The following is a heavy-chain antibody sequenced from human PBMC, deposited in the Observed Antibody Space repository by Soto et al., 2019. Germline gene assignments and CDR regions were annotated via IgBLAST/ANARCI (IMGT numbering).Heavy chain of an antibody. Sequence: TLPLNSAIYVGSVSRNSAAWNWISQSPSRGLEWLGRTYYRSKWYNDYAVSVKSRITINPDTSKNQFSLQLNSVTPEDTAVYYCAREKQWLVGSSRFDYWGQGTLVTVSS. V-gene: IGHV6-1*01. D-gene: IGHD6-19*01. J-gene: IGHJ4*02. CDR2: TYYRSKWYN. CDR1: VGSVSRNSAA. CDR3: AREKQWLVGSSRFDY.